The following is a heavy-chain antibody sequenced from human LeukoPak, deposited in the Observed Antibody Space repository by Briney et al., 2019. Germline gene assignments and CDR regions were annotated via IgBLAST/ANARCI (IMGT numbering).Heavy chain of an antibody. Sequence: GGSLRLSCAASGFTVCSNYMSWVRQAPGKGLEWVSVIYSGGSTYYADSVKGRFTISRDNSKNTLYLQMNSLRAEDTAVYYCASPIAVAGNDAFDIWGQGTMVTVSS. CDR3: ASPIAVAGNDAFDI. CDR1: GFTVCSNY. J-gene: IGHJ3*02. D-gene: IGHD6-19*01. CDR2: IYSGGST. V-gene: IGHV3-53*01.